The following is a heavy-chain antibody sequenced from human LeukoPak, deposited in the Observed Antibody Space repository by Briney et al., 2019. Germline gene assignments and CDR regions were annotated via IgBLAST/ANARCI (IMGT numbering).Heavy chain of an antibody. J-gene: IGHJ4*02. Sequence: SETLSLTCSVSGGSISSYYWSWIRQPPGKGLEWIVYIYYSGSTNYNPSLKSRVSISVDTSKNQFSLKLSSVTAADTAVYYCARVYRRDFWSGWGLDYWGXGTXVTXXS. D-gene: IGHD3-3*01. CDR2: IYYSGST. V-gene: IGHV4-59*01. CDR1: GGSISSYY. CDR3: ARVYRRDFWSGWGLDY.